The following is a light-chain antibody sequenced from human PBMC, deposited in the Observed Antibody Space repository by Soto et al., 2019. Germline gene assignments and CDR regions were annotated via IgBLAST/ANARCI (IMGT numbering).Light chain of an antibody. CDR1: QIVTSDY. J-gene: IGKJ1*01. V-gene: IGKV3D-20*02. CDR2: AAS. CDR3: QQRTKLRT. Sequence: IGLSQSPGTLSLSKGERVTLSCRASQIVTSDYLAWYHQAPGQAPRLLIYAASSRATGIPVRFSGSGSGTDFTLTISSLEPEDFAVYYCQQRTKLRTSCHGTKADIK.